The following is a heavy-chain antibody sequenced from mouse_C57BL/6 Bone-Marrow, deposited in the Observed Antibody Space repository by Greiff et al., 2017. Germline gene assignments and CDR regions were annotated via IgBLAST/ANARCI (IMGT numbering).Heavy chain of an antibody. CDR2: INPNNGGT. J-gene: IGHJ4*01. Sequence: EVQLQQSGPELVKPGASVKISCKASGYTFTDYYMNWVKQSHGKSLEWIGDINPNNGGTSYNQKFKGKAKLTVDKSSSTAYMELRSLTSEDSAVYYCARKLTGTLYAMDDWGKGTSVTVSS. CDR3: ARKLTGTLYAMDD. D-gene: IGHD4-1*01. V-gene: IGHV1-26*01. CDR1: GYTFTDYY.